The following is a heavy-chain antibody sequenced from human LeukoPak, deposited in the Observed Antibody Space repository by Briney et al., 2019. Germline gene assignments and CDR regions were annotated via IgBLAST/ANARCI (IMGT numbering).Heavy chain of an antibody. D-gene: IGHD1-20*01. J-gene: IGHJ5*02. V-gene: IGHV5-51*01. Sequence: IYPGDSDTRYSPSFQGQVTISADKSISTAYLQWSSLKASDTAMYYCARCPRSRNNYWFDPWGQGTLVTVSS. CDR2: IYPGDSDT. CDR3: ARCPRSRNNYWFDP.